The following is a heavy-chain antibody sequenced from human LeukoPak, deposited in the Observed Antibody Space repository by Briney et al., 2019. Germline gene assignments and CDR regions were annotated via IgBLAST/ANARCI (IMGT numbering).Heavy chain of an antibody. CDR2: IWYDGSNK. V-gene: IGHV3-33*01. Sequence: PGGSLRLSCAASGFTFSSYGMPWVRQAPGKGLEWVAVIWYDGSNKYYADSVKGRFTISRDNSKNTLYPQMNSLRAEDTAVYYCARDPGRIVGATWYFQHWGQGTLVTVSS. CDR1: GFTFSSYG. D-gene: IGHD1-26*01. CDR3: ARDPGRIVGATWYFQH. J-gene: IGHJ1*01.